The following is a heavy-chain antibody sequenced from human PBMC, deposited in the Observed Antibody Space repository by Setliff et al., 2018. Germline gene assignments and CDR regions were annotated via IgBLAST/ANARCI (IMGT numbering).Heavy chain of an antibody. Sequence: VASVKVSCKASGYSLTRYYMHWVRQAPGQGLEWMGIINPGGGSASYAEKFQGRVTMTRDTSTSTFYMEVNILRPDDTAVYYCARGGMAAANRKGVFEYWGQGTLVTVSS. CDR3: ARGGMAAANRKGVFEY. CDR1: GYSLTRYY. J-gene: IGHJ4*02. D-gene: IGHD6-13*01. CDR2: INPGGGSA. V-gene: IGHV1-46*01.